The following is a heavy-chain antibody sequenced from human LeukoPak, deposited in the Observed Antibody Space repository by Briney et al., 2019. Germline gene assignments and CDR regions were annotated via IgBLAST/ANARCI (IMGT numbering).Heavy chain of an antibody. CDR3: ARELSGDQFLDP. J-gene: IGHJ5*02. CDR2: IYYSGST. V-gene: IGHV4-31*03. Sequence: SQTLSLTCNVSGGSISNDGYCCSWIRHHPRKGLEWLGYIYYSGSTYYNPSLKSRITLSVNTSKSQFSLRLRSVTGAVTAVYYCARELSGDQFLDPWGQGTLVTVSS. CDR1: GGSISNDGYC. D-gene: IGHD2-2*01.